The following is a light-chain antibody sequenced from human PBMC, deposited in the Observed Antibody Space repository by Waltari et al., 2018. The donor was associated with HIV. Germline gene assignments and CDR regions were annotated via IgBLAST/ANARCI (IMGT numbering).Light chain of an antibody. CDR2: GIS. CDR1: QSISRSY. CDR3: QQYGNSPRT. J-gene: IGKJ1*01. Sequence: EVVLMQSPRTLSLSPGDRAALSCRASQSISRSYLAWYQQKPGQAPRLLIHGISNRATGIPDRFSGSGSGTDFTLTISRLESEDFAVYYCQQYGNSPRTFGQGTKVEIK. V-gene: IGKV3-20*01.